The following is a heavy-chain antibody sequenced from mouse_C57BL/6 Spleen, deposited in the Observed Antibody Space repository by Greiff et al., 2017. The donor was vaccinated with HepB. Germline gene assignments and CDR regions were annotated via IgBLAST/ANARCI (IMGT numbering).Heavy chain of an antibody. J-gene: IGHJ2*01. CDR1: GFTFSSYT. CDR2: ISGGGGNT. CDR3: ARLHYKEYYFDY. D-gene: IGHD2-12*01. V-gene: IGHV5-9*01. Sequence: EVKLVESGGGLVKPGGSLKLSCAASGFTFSSYTMSWVRQTPEKRLEWVATISGGGGNTYYPDSVKGRFTISRDNAKNTLYLQMSSLRSEDTALYYCARLHYKEYYFDYWGQGTTLTVSS.